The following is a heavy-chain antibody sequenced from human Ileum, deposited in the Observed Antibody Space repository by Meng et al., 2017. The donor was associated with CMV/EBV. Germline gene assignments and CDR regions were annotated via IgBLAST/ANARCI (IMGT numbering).Heavy chain of an antibody. CDR3: ARVKSGMDV. CDR2: ISTRGSNK. CDR1: GFTFRSYE. J-gene: IGHJ6*02. Sequence: GGSLRLSCAASGFTFRSYEMNWVRQAPGKGLEWVSFISTRGSNKYYADSVKGRFTISRDNAKNSLYLQMNSLRVEDTAVYYCARVKSGMDVWGQGTTVTVSS. V-gene: IGHV3-48*03.